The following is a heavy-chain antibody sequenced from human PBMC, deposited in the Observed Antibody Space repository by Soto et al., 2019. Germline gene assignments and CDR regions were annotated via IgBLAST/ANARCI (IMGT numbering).Heavy chain of an antibody. CDR2: IYYNGNT. Sequence: QVQLQESGPGLVKPSETLSLTCTVSGGTVRSGSYYWTWIRQPPEKGLEYIGYIYYNGNTNYNPSPKSRVTISADTSKNQFSLKLTSVTAADTAMYYCARDRYCSDGNCLSWNYYGMDVWGQGTTVTVSS. D-gene: IGHD2-15*01. CDR1: GGTVRSGSYY. CDR3: ARDRYCSDGNCLSWNYYGMDV. V-gene: IGHV4-61*01. J-gene: IGHJ6*02.